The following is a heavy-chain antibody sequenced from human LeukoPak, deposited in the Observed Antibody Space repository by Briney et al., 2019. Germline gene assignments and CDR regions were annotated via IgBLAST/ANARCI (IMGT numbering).Heavy chain of an antibody. J-gene: IGHJ5*02. D-gene: IGHD3-16*01. Sequence: PSETLSLTCTVSGYSIISGFSWGWFRQSPGKVLEWLGAISYNGITDYNPSLESRVTISRDTSKNQFSLWLTSVTAADTALYYCAREGAVPGIDPWGQGTLVTVSS. CDR1: GYSIISGFS. CDR2: ISYNGIT. CDR3: AREGAVPGIDP. V-gene: IGHV4-38-2*02.